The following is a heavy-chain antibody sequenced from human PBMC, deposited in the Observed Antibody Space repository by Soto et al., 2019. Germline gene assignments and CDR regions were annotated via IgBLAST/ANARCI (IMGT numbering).Heavy chain of an antibody. CDR1: GGSISSYY. Sequence: TSETLSLTCAVSGGSISSYYWSWIRQPPGKGLEWIGYIYYSGSTNYNPSLKSRVTISVDKSKNQLSLKLSSVTAADTAVYYCAKGVVVATTYFQHWGQGTLVTVSS. V-gene: IGHV4-59*01. CDR2: IYYSGST. D-gene: IGHD2-15*01. J-gene: IGHJ1*01. CDR3: AKGVVVATTYFQH.